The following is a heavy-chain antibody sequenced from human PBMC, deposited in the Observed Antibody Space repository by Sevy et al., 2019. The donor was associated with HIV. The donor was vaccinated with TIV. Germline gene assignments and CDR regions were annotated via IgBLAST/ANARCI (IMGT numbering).Heavy chain of an antibody. CDR2: ISGSGGST. CDR1: GFTFSSYA. J-gene: IGHJ4*02. CDR3: AKDLEIAVAGTGFDY. Sequence: GGSLRLSCAASGFTFSSYAMSWVRQAPGKGLEWVSAISGSGGSTYYADSVKGRFTISRENSKNTLYLQMNSLRAEDTAVYYCAKDLEIAVAGTGFDYWGQGTLVTVSS. V-gene: IGHV3-23*01. D-gene: IGHD6-19*01.